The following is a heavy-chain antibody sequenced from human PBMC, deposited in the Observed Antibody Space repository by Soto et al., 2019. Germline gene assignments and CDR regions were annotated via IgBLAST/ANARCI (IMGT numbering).Heavy chain of an antibody. Sequence: PSETLSLTGAVSGVSISSGNWWTWVRQTPQRGLEYIGEIFHDVTANYYQSFERRVAISVDTSKNQFSLKLTSVTAADTAIYFCARLVYETRITYMYFYFWGQGALVPVSS. CDR1: GVSISSGNW. CDR3: ARLVYETRITYMYFYF. V-gene: IGHV4-4*02. D-gene: IGHD3-10*01. CDR2: IFHDVTA. J-gene: IGHJ4*02.